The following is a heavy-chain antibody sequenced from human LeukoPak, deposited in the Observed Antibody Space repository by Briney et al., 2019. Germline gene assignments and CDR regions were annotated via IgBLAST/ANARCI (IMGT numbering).Heavy chain of an antibody. CDR1: GFTFSSYG. D-gene: IGHD2-2*02. CDR3: ARDYCSSTSCYIFDY. V-gene: IGHV3-33*01. Sequence: GGSLRLSCAASGFTFSSYGMHWVRQAPGKGLEWVAVIWYDGSNKYYADSVKGRFTISRDNSKNTLYLQMNSLRAEDTAVYYCARDYCSSTSCYIFDYWGQGTLVTVSS. CDR2: IWYDGSNK. J-gene: IGHJ4*02.